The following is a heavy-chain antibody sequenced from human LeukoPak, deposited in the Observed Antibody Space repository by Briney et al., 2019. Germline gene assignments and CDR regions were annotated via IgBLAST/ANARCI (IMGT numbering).Heavy chain of an antibody. CDR3: ARLDHDGTHFAF. CDR2: INPSGGST. CDR1: GYTFTLYY. V-gene: IGHV1-46*01. J-gene: IGHJ4*02. D-gene: IGHD3/OR15-3a*01. Sequence: SVKVSCKPSGYTFTLYYIHWVRQAPGQGLEWRGRINPSGGSTSYAQRFDDRVTMTRDMSTSTVYVELSSLRSQDTAVYYCARLDHDGTHFAFWGQGTLVTVSS.